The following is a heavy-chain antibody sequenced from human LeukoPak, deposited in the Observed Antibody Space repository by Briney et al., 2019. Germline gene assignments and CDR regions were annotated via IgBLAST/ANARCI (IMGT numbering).Heavy chain of an antibody. CDR3: ARHLAPSSGYLTLDY. CDR1: GGSISSGDYY. J-gene: IGHJ4*02. D-gene: IGHD3-22*01. Sequence: SETLSLTCTVSGGSISSGDYYWSWIRQPPGKGLEWIGYIYYSGSTYYNPSLKSRLTISVDTSKNQFSLKLSSVTAADTAVYYCARHLAPSSGYLTLDYWGQGTLVTVSS. CDR2: IYYSGST. V-gene: IGHV4-30-4*08.